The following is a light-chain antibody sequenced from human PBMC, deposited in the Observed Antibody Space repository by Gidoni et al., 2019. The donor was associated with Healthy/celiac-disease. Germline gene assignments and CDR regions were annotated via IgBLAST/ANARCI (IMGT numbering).Light chain of an antibody. V-gene: IGKV3-20*01. J-gene: IGKJ2*01. CDR2: GAS. CDR3: QPGT. CDR1: QRVSSSY. Sequence: EIVLTQSPGTLSLSPGERATLSCRASQRVSSSYLAWYQQKPGQAPRLLIYGASSRATGIPDRFSGSVSGTDFTLTISRLDPEDFAVYYCQPGTFGQGTKLEIK.